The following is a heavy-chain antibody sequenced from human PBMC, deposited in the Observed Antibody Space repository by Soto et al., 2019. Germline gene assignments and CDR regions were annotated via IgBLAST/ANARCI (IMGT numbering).Heavy chain of an antibody. Sequence: EVQLLESGGGWLQPGGSLRLSCVASGFTFSSYAMNWVRQAPGKGLEWVSGITGSGAGSYYSDSVKGRFTISRDNSKNTLYLQMNSLRAEDTAVYYCAKAYSNSWPNDWFDPWGQGTLVTVSS. V-gene: IGHV3-23*01. J-gene: IGHJ5*02. CDR1: GFTFSSYA. CDR2: ITGSGAGS. CDR3: AKAYSNSWPNDWFDP. D-gene: IGHD6-13*01.